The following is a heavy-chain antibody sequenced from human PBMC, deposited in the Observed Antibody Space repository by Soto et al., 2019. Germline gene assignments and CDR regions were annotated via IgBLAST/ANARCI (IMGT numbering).Heavy chain of an antibody. Sequence: XESLKLSCRTSGYRFTSYWIAWVRQMPGKGLEWMGIILPSDSDTRYSPSFQGQVTISADRSTSTVFLQWASLKASDAAVYFCARKDKSGYFNWFDPWGQGTLVTVSS. CDR3: ARKDKSGYFNWFDP. CDR1: GYRFTSYW. V-gene: IGHV5-51*01. J-gene: IGHJ5*02. D-gene: IGHD3-22*01. CDR2: ILPSDSDT.